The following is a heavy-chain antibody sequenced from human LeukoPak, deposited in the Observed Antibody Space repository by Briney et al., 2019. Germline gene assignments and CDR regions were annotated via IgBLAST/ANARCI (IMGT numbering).Heavy chain of an antibody. D-gene: IGHD3-3*01. J-gene: IGHJ4*02. CDR2: VYYSGST. V-gene: IGHV4-30-4*08. Sequence: KTSQTLSLTCTVSGGSISSGDYYWSWIRQPPGKGLEWIGYVYYSGSTYYNPSLKSRVTISVDTSKNQFSLKLSSVTAADTAVYYCASHYYDFWSGYPHHFDYWGQGTLVTVSS. CDR1: GGSISSGDYY. CDR3: ASHYYDFWSGYPHHFDY.